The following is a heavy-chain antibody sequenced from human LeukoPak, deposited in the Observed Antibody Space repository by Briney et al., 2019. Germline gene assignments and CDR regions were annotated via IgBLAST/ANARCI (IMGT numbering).Heavy chain of an antibody. CDR1: GFTFSSYE. V-gene: IGHV3-48*03. CDR3: ARDGIAAAGTLQNWFDP. J-gene: IGHJ5*02. CDR2: ISSSGSTI. D-gene: IGHD6-13*01. Sequence: GGSLRLSCAASGFTFSSYEMYWVRQAPGKGLEWVSYISSSGSTIYYADSVKGRFTISRDNAKNSLYLQMNSLRAEDTAVYYCARDGIAAAGTLQNWFDPWGQGTLVTVSS.